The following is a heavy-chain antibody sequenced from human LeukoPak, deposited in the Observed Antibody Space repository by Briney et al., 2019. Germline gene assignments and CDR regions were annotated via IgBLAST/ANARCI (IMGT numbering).Heavy chain of an antibody. CDR2: ISSSSYI. CDR3: ARDRRYYDILTGYYAYYQPVDY. Sequence: GGSLRLSCAASGFTFSSYSMNWVRQAPGKGLEWVSSISSSSYIYYADSVKGRFTISRDNAKNSLYLQMNSLRAEDTAVYYCARDRRYYDILTGYYAYYQPVDYWGQGTLVTVSS. J-gene: IGHJ4*02. D-gene: IGHD3-9*01. V-gene: IGHV3-21*01. CDR1: GFTFSSYS.